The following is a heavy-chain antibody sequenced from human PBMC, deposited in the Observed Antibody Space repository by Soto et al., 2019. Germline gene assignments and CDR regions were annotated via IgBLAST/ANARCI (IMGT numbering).Heavy chain of an antibody. Sequence: QVQLVQSGAEVKKPGSSVKVSCKASGDTFNSYAISWVRQAPGQGLEWMGGIIPIFHTANYAQKFQARVTMTADESASSAYMELSGLRSEATDVYYGARVGYCNTTNCLFYYYHYGMDVWGQGTTVTVS. CDR2: IIPIFHTA. D-gene: IGHD2-2*01. J-gene: IGHJ6*02. V-gene: IGHV1-69*01. CDR3: ARVGYCNTTNCLFYYYHYGMDV. CDR1: GDTFNSYA.